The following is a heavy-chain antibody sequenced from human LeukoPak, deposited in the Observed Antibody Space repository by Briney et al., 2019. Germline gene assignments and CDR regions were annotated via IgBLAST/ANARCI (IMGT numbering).Heavy chain of an antibody. Sequence: SVKLSCKASGGTFSSYAISWVRQAPGQGLEWMGGCIPIFGTANYTKKFQGRVTITANESTSTAYMELNSLRSEDTAVYNCAREARYYDILTGYYLFYFDYWGQGTLVTVSS. V-gene: IGHV1-69*13. CDR2: CIPIFGTA. CDR1: GGTFSSYA. J-gene: IGHJ4*02. D-gene: IGHD3-9*01. CDR3: AREARYYDILTGYYLFYFDY.